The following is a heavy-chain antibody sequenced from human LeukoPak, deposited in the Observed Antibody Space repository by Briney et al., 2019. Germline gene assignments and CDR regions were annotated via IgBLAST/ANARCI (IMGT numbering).Heavy chain of an antibody. V-gene: IGHV4-59*01. CDR3: ARRTMVRGVIIYYYMDV. D-gene: IGHD3-10*01. CDR2: IYYSGST. Sequence: PSETLSLTCTVSGGSISSYYWSWIRQPPGKGLERIGHIYYSGSTNYNPSLKSRVTISVDTSKNHFSLKLSSVTAADTAVYYCARRTMVRGVIIYYYMDVWGKGTTVTVSS. CDR1: GGSISSYY. J-gene: IGHJ6*03.